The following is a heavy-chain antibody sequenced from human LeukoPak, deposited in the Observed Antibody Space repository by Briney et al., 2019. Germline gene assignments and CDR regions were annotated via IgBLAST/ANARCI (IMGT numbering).Heavy chain of an antibody. CDR3: AKGSGINHYNWFDP. CDR1: GFTFSRFE. J-gene: IGHJ5*02. Sequence: GGSLRLSCVASGFTFSRFEMNWVRQAPGKGLEWVSYISGSGSSIYYADSVKGRFTISRDNAKNSLYLQMNSLRGEDTAVYYCAKGSGINHYNWFDPWGQGTLVTVSS. CDR2: ISGSGSSI. D-gene: IGHD6-13*01. V-gene: IGHV3-48*03.